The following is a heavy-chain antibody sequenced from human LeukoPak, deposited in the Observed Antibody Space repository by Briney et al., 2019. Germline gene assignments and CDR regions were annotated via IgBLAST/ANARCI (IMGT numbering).Heavy chain of an antibody. D-gene: IGHD1-7*01. J-gene: IGHJ4*02. V-gene: IGHV1-2*02. CDR2: INPNSGGS. CDR3: ARDRWELRVFDY. Sequence: ASVKVSCKASGYTFTAYYVHWVRQAPGQGLEWMGWINPNSGGSNYAQKFQGRVTMTRDTSISTAYMELSSLTSDDAAVYYCARDRWELRVFDYWGRGTLVTVSS. CDR1: GYTFTAYY.